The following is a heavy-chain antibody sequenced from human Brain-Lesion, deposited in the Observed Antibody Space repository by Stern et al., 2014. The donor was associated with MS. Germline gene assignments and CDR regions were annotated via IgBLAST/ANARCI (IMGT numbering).Heavy chain of an antibody. D-gene: IGHD3-3*01. J-gene: IGHJ6*02. Sequence: MQLVESGAEVKKPGASVKVSCKTSGYIFTGYYIHWVRQAPGQGLEWMAWINPNTGGTKYAQKFQGRVTMSRDTPISTAYVELSSLTSDDTAVYYCARDQRGITIFGVVTDYYYLGMDVWGQGTTVTVSS. CDR2: INPNTGGT. CDR1: GYIFTGYY. CDR3: ARDQRGITIFGVVTDYYYLGMDV. V-gene: IGHV1-2*02.